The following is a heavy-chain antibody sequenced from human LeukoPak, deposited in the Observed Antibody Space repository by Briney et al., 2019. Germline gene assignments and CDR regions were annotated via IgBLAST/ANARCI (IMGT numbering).Heavy chain of an antibody. CDR1: GGSISSGGYY. CDR3: ARVPEKYSSSGFES. J-gene: IGHJ4*02. Sequence: ASETLSLTCTVPGGSISSGGYYWSWIRHHPGKGLEWIGYIYYSGSTYYNPSLKSRVTISVDTSKNQFSLKLSSVTAADAAVYYCARVPEKYSSSGFESWGQGTLVTVSS. CDR2: IYYSGST. V-gene: IGHV4-31*03. D-gene: IGHD6-6*01.